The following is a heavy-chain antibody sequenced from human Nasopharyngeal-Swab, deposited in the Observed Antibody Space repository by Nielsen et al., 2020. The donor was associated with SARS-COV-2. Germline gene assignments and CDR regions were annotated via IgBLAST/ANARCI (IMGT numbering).Heavy chain of an antibody. V-gene: IGHV4-59*12. CDR1: GGSISSYY. CDR2: IFHSGST. Sequence: SETLSLTCTVSGGSISSYYWSWIRQPPGKGLEWIGYIFHSGSTNYNPSLKSRVTISVDTSKNQFSLKLSSVTAADTAVYYCAREANSGRYLTYWGQGSLVTVSS. D-gene: IGHD6-19*01. J-gene: IGHJ4*02. CDR3: AREANSGRYLTY.